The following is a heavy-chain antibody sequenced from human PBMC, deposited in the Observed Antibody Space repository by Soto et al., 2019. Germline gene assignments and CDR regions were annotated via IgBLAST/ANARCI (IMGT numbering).Heavy chain of an antibody. Sequence: QVQLVESGGGVVQSGGSLRLSCAASGLSFSEYGLHWVRQAPGKGPEWVAVISSHGSDTYYADFVKGRFIISRDNFRNTIFLQMYRLRVDDTAVYYCTTHRGMQLWLPYFDSWGQGTQVTVSS. CDR3: TTHRGMQLWLPYFDS. CDR2: ISSHGSDT. V-gene: IGHV3-30*03. D-gene: IGHD5-18*01. CDR1: GLSFSEYG. J-gene: IGHJ4*02.